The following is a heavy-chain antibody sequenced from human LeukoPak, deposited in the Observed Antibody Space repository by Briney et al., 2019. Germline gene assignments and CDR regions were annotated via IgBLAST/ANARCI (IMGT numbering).Heavy chain of an antibody. J-gene: IGHJ4*02. D-gene: IGHD4-17*01. CDR3: AKDRRTTMTTWDY. Sequence: GGSLRLSCAASGFTFRSYGMSWVRQAPGKGLEWVSGISGDGGSTYYADSVKGRFTISRDDSKNTLYLQMNSLRAEDTAVFYCAKDRRTTMTTWDYWGQGTLVTVSS. V-gene: IGHV3-23*01. CDR2: ISGDGGST. CDR1: GFTFRSYG.